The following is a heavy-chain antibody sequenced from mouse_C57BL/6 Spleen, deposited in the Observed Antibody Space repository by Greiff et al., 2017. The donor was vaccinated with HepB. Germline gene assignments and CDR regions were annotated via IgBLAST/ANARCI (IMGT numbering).Heavy chain of an antibody. V-gene: IGHV1-80*01. J-gene: IGHJ4*01. D-gene: IGHD2-3*01. Sequence: VQLQQSGAELVKPGASVKISCKASGYAFSSYWMNWVKQRPGKGLEWIGQIYPGDGDTNYNGKFKGKATLTADKSSSTAYMQLSSLTSEDSAVYFCARRGRPIYDGYYYAMDYWGQGTSVTVSS. CDR3: ARRGRPIYDGYYYAMDY. CDR1: GYAFSSYW. CDR2: IYPGDGDT.